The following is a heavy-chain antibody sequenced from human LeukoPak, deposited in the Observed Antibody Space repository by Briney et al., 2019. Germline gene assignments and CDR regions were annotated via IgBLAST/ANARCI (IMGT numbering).Heavy chain of an antibody. CDR1: GFTFSSYW. D-gene: IGHD2-2*01. V-gene: IGHV3-7*01. J-gene: IGHJ4*02. CDR3: AKSGNAMDPAAYDDY. CDR2: IKQDGSEK. Sequence: GGSLRLSCAASGFTFSSYWMSWVRQAPGKGLEWVANIKQDGSEKYYADSVKGRFTISRDNSKNTLYLQMNSLRAEDTAVYYCAKSGNAMDPAAYDDYWGQGTLVTVSS.